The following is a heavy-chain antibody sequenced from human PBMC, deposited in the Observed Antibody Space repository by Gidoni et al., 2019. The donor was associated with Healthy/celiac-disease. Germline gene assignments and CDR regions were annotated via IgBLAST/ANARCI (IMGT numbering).Heavy chain of an antibody. V-gene: IGHV4-4*07. Sequence: QVQLQESGPGLVKPSETLSLTCTVSGGSISSYYWSWIRQPAGKGLEWIGRIYTSGSTNYNPALKSRVTMSVDTSKNQFSLKLSSVTAADTAVYYCARDGGEGRFYYYGMDVWGQGTTVTVSS. CDR1: GGSISSYY. D-gene: IGHD3-10*01. J-gene: IGHJ6*02. CDR2: IYTSGST. CDR3: ARDGGEGRFYYYGMDV.